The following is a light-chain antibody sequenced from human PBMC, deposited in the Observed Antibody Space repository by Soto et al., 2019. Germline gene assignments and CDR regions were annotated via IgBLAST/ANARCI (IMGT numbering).Light chain of an antibody. CDR3: QQYANLPPA. CDR2: DAS. V-gene: IGKV1-33*01. Sequence: DLQMTQSPSSLSASVGDRITITCQASQDIGNYLNWYQQKPGKVPKLLIFDASNLETGVPSRFSGSGSGTDFTFTISSLQPEDIATYYCQQYANLPPAFGGGTKVEIK. CDR1: QDIGNY. J-gene: IGKJ4*01.